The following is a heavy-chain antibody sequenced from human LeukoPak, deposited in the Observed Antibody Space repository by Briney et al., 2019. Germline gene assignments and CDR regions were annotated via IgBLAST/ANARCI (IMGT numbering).Heavy chain of an antibody. D-gene: IGHD3-10*01. CDR1: GYTFTSYD. Sequence: ASVRVSCKASGYTFTSYDINWVRQATGQGGEWMGWMNPNSGNTGNAQKFQGRVTITRNNSISTAYMELSSLRSEDTAVYYCARGTYGSGSYYPLWFYYYMDVWGKGTTVTISS. CDR3: ARGTYGSGSYYPLWFYYYMDV. CDR2: MNPNSGNT. V-gene: IGHV1-8*03. J-gene: IGHJ6*03.